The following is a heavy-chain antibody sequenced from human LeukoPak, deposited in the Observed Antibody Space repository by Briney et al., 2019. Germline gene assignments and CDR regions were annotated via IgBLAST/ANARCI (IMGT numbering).Heavy chain of an antibody. CDR1: GFTFKNYV. V-gene: IGHV3-23*01. D-gene: IGHD1-26*01. CDR2: IYGSGVSI. J-gene: IGHJ4*02. Sequence: PGGSLRLSCVASGFTFKNYVMNWVRQAPGKGLEWLATIYGSGVSISYAVSVKGRFTISRDNSNNTLYLQMNSLRAEDTAMYYCAKDLGWELPAEAYWGQGILVTVSS. CDR3: AKDLGWELPAEAY.